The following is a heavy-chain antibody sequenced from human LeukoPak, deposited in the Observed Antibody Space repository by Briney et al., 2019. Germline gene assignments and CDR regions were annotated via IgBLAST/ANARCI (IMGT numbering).Heavy chain of an antibody. CDR2: INPNSGGT. CDR3: VRVGVTNMVSYWIIVY. CDR1: GYTFTGYY. J-gene: IGHJ4*02. V-gene: IGHV1-2*02. D-gene: IGHD5-18*01. Sequence: SVKVSCKASGYTFTGYYMHWMRQAPGPGLEWMGWINPNSGGTKYAQKFQGRVTMTRATSISTAYMELSRLRSDDTAVYYCVRVGVTNMVSYWIIVYWGQG.